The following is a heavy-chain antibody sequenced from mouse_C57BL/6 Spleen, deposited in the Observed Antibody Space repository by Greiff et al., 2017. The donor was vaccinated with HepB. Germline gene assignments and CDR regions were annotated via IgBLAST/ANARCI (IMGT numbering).Heavy chain of an antibody. Sequence: EVMLVESGGGLVKPGGSLKLSCAASGFTFSDYGMHWVRQAPEKGLEWVAYISSGSSTIYYADTVKGRSTISRDNAKNTLFLQMSSLRSEDTAMYYCARTGYWYFGVWGTGTTVTVSS. V-gene: IGHV5-17*01. CDR2: ISSGSSTI. J-gene: IGHJ1*03. CDR1: GFTFSDYG. CDR3: ARTGYWYFGV. D-gene: IGHD4-1*01.